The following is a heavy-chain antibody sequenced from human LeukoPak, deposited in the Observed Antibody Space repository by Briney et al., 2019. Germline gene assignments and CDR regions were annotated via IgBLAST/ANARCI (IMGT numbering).Heavy chain of an antibody. Sequence: GGSLRLSCAASGFTFSSYGMHWVRQAPGKGLEWVAFIRYDGSNKYYADSVKGRFTISRDNSKNTLYLQMNSLRAEDTAVYYCARIAAAGVDYYYYYMDVWGKGTTVTISS. CDR1: GFTFSSYG. D-gene: IGHD6-13*01. J-gene: IGHJ6*03. V-gene: IGHV3-30*02. CDR3: ARIAAAGVDYYYYYMDV. CDR2: IRYDGSNK.